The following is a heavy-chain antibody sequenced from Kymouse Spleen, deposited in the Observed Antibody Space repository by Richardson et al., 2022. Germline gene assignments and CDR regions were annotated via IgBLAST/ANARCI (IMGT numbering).Heavy chain of an antibody. V-gene: IGHV4-59*01. Sequence: QVQLQESGPGLVKPSETLSLTCTVSGGSISSYYWSWIRQPPGKGLEWIGYIYYSGSTNYNPSLKSRVTISVDTSKNQFSLKLSSVTAADTAVYYCARGTGTTDWFDPWGQGTLVTVSS. CDR2: IYYSGST. CDR3: ARGTGTTDWFDP. CDR1: GGSISSYY. D-gene: IGHD1-7*01. J-gene: IGHJ5*02.